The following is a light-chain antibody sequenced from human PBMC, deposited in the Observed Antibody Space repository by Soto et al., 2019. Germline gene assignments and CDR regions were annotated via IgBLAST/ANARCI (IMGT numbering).Light chain of an antibody. CDR3: QRYNNWPLT. CDR2: DSS. CDR1: QGIGDT. J-gene: IGKJ4*01. V-gene: IGKV3-15*01. Sequence: EIVLTQSPAALSVSPGERVTLSCRASQGIGDTLAWYQQKPGQTPRLLIYDSSTRAIGIPIRFSGSRSGTGFILTINGLQFEDFAVYYCQRYNNWPLTFGGGTKVEIK.